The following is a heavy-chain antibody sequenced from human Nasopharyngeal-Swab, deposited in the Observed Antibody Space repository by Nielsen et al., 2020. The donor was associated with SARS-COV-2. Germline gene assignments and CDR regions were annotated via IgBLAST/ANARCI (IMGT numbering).Heavy chain of an antibody. Sequence: SETLPLTCTVSGGSISSYYWSWIRQPPGKGLEWIGHIYYSGSTNYNPSLKSRVTISVDTSKNQFSLKLSSVTAADTAVYYCARYGSTYYYDSSGYTQGVYFQHWGQGTLVTVSS. J-gene: IGHJ1*01. CDR3: ARYGSTYYYDSSGYTQGVYFQH. CDR1: GGSISSYY. CDR2: IYYSGST. V-gene: IGHV4-59*01. D-gene: IGHD3-22*01.